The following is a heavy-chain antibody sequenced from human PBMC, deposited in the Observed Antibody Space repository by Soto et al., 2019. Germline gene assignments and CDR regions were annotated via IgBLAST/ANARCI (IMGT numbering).Heavy chain of an antibody. CDR2: IFSSGST. CDR3: AREGSYSAYNFAHGIQLWAFDF. V-gene: IGHV4-4*07. CDR1: GGSINTFY. D-gene: IGHD5-12*01. J-gene: IGHJ4*02. Sequence: QVRLQESGPGLLKPSETLSLTCTVSGGSINTFYWSWVRQPAGKGLEWIGRIFSSGSTGFNPALESRVAMSVDTFKNHFSLNLGAVTAADMAVYSCAREGSYSAYNFAHGIQLWAFDFWGQGALVSVST.